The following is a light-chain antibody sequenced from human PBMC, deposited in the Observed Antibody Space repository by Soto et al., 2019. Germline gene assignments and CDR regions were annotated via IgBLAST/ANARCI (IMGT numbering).Light chain of an antibody. CDR1: ISDVGGYNF. CDR3: SSFTGSNYV. Sequence: QSAVPQPPSVSGSPGQSITISCTGTISDVGGYNFVSWYQQYPGKAPKLMICDVSNRPSGVSNRFSGSKSGNTASLTISGLQAEDEADYYCSSFTGSNYVFGTGTKVTVL. J-gene: IGLJ1*01. CDR2: DVS. V-gene: IGLV2-14*03.